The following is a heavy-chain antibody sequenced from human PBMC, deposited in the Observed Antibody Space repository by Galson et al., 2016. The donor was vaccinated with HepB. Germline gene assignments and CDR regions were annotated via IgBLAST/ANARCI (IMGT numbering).Heavy chain of an antibody. CDR3: AKAGSGYSENYFDY. CDR2: ISGGSGSGSI. V-gene: IGHV3-23*01. Sequence: SLRLSCAVPGFTFSNYAMTWVRQAPGKGLEWVPVISGGSGSGSIYYTGSVKGRVTISRDRSKNTLYLQMDSLRAEDTATYYCAKAGSGYSENYFDYWGQGTLVTVSS. CDR1: GFTFSNYA. J-gene: IGHJ4*02. D-gene: IGHD5-12*01.